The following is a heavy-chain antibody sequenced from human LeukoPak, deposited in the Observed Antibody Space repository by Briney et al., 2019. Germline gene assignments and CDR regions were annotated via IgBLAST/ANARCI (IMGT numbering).Heavy chain of an antibody. J-gene: IGHJ4*02. Sequence: ASVKFSCKASGYIFTSYAIHWVRQAPGQRLEWMGWINAGNGNTKNSRKMQGRVTITRDTSAGTAYMEVSSLTSEDTAVYYCARGIEASSGWYVIDYWGQGTLVTVSS. D-gene: IGHD6-19*01. V-gene: IGHV1-3*01. CDR2: INAGNGNT. CDR3: ARGIEASSGWYVIDY. CDR1: GYIFTSYA.